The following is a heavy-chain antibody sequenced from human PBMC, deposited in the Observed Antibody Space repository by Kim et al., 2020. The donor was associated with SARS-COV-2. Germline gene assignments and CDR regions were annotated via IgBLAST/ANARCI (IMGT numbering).Heavy chain of an antibody. J-gene: IGHJ6*02. D-gene: IGHD3-10*01. V-gene: IGHV1-2*04. CDR1: GYTFTGYY. Sequence: ASVKVSCKASGYTFTGYYMHWVRQAPGQGLEWMGWINPNSGGTNYAQKFQGWVTMTRDTSISTAYMELSRLRSDDTAVYYCARDRGRPRDLLLWFGELLAPSGMDVWGQGTTVTVSS. CDR3: ARDRGRPRDLLLWFGELLAPSGMDV. CDR2: INPNSGGT.